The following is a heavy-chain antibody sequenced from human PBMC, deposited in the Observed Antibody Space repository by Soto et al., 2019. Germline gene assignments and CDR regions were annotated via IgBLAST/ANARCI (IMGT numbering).Heavy chain of an antibody. V-gene: IGHV3-23*01. CDR2: LTHTGGT. CDR3: AKDGDLYSGDFDY. CDR1: GFIFNSYA. Sequence: EVQLLESGGGLVQPGGSLRLSCAASGFIFNSYAMSWVRQAPGKGLEWVSTLTHTGGTYYADSVRGRFPISRDNSKNTLYLQMNNLRAEDTAVYYCAKDGDLYSGDFDYWGQGTLVTVSS. D-gene: IGHD3-10*01. J-gene: IGHJ4*02.